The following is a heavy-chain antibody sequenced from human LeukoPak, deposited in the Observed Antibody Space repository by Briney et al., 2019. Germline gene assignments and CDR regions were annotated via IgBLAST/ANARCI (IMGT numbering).Heavy chain of an antibody. V-gene: IGHV3-23*01. Sequence: GGSLRLSXAASGFTFSSYAMSWVRQAPGKGLEWVSAISGSGGSTYYADSVKGRFTISRDNSKNTLYLQMNSLRAEDTAVYYCATAPLSAPTDYWGQGTLVTVSS. J-gene: IGHJ4*02. CDR1: GFTFSSYA. D-gene: IGHD6-25*01. CDR3: ATAPLSAPTDY. CDR2: ISGSGGST.